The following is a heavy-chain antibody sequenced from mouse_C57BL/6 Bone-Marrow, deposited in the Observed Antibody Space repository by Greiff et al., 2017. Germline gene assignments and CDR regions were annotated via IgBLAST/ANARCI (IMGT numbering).Heavy chain of an antibody. CDR2: ISSGGSYT. J-gene: IGHJ3*01. V-gene: IGHV5-6*01. CDR3: ARPFLGFAY. Sequence: EVMLVESGGDLVKPGGSLKLSCAASGFTFSSYGMSWVRQTPDKRLEWVATISSGGSYTYYPDSVKGRFTISRDNAKNTLYLQMRSLKSEDTAMYYCARPFLGFAYWGQGTLVTVSA. CDR1: GFTFSSYG.